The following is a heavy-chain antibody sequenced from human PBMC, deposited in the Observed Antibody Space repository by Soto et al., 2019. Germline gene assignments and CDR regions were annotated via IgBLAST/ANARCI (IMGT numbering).Heavy chain of an antibody. CDR2: IYYSGTT. CDR3: GRHPATSETYFYGMDV. V-gene: IGHV4-39*01. CDR1: GGSVSSSSFF. J-gene: IGHJ6*02. Sequence: KSSETLSLTCTVSGGSVSSSSFFWGWIRQSPGKGLEWIGSIYYSGTTYYNPSLKSRVTISVDTSKSQFSLRVSSVTAADTAVYYCGRHPATSETYFYGMDVWGQGTTVTVSS.